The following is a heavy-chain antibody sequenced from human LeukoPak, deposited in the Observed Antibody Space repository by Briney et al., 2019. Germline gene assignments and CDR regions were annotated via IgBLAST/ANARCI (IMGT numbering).Heavy chain of an antibody. D-gene: IGHD3-10*01. CDR2: IYYSGST. CDR3: AREDRALLWFGELLGGWFDP. V-gene: IGHV4-59*01. CDR1: GGSISSYY. Sequence: PSETLSLTCTVSGGSISSYYWSWIRQPPGKGLEWIGYIYYSGSTNYNPSLKSRVTISVDTSKNQFSLKLSSVTAADTAVYYCAREDRALLWFGELLGGWFDPWGQGTLVTVSS. J-gene: IGHJ5*02.